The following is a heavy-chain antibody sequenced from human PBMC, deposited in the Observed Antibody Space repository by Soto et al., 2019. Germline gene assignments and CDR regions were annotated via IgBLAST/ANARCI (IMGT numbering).Heavy chain of an antibody. CDR1: GVSVSSGSFY. V-gene: IGHV4-61*01. J-gene: IGHJ4*02. CDR3: ARGATVTQYDY. CDR2: GSYSGTT. Sequence: ESLSLTCTVSGVSVSSGSFYWAWIRQPPGKGLEWIGFGSYSGTTNYKPSLKGRVTISVDTSRSQISLKVSSLTAADTAVYYCARGATVTQYDYWGQGTLVTVSS. D-gene: IGHD4-17*01.